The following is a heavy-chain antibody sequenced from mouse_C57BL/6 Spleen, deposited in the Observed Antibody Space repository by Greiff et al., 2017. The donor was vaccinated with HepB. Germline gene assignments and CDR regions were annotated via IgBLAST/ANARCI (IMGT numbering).Heavy chain of an antibody. Sequence: EVKLVESGGGLVKPGGSLKLSCAASGFTFSSYALSWVRQTPEKRLEWVATISDGGSYTYYPDNLKGRFTISRDNAKNNLYLQMSHLKSEDTAMYYCARDHSVDAMDYWGQGTSVTVSS. V-gene: IGHV5-4*01. CDR2: ISDGGSYT. J-gene: IGHJ4*01. D-gene: IGHD1-1*01. CDR3: ARDHSVDAMDY. CDR1: GFTFSSYA.